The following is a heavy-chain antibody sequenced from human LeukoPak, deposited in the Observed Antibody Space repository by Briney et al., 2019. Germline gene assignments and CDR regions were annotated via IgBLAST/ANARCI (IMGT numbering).Heavy chain of an antibody. D-gene: IGHD6-19*01. V-gene: IGHV3-43*02. CDR3: AREGPIAVAGYFDY. CDR1: GFTFDDYA. Sequence: GGSLRLSCAASGFTFDDYAMHWVRQAPGKGLEWVSLSTGDGGRTYFADFVKGRFTISRDDSKNSLFLQMNSLRAEDTALYYCAREGPIAVAGYFDYWGQGSLVTVSS. CDR2: STGDGGRT. J-gene: IGHJ4*02.